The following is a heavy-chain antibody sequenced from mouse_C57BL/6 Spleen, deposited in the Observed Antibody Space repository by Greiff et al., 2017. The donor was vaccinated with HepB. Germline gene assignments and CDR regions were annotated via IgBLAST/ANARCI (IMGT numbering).Heavy chain of an antibody. CDR2: FHPYNDDT. Sequence: QVHVKQSGAELVKPGASVKMSCKASGYTFTTYPIEWMKQNHGKSLEWIGNFHPYNDDTKYNEKFKGKATLTVEKSSSTVYLELSRLTSDDSAVYYCARRRGDYDGGYFDVWGTGTTVTVSS. D-gene: IGHD2-4*01. CDR1: GYTFTTYP. V-gene: IGHV1-47*01. CDR3: ARRRGDYDGGYFDV. J-gene: IGHJ1*03.